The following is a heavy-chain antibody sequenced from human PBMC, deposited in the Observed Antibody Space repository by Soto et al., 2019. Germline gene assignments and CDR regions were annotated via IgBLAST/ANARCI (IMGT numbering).Heavy chain of an antibody. J-gene: IGHJ6*02. CDR1: GYTFTSYG. CDR3: ARGDVYGDYYYYYYGMDV. V-gene: IGHV1-69*05. D-gene: IGHD4-17*01. Sequence: SVKVSCKASGYTFTSYGISWVRQAPGQGLEWMGWIIAIIGKANYAQKFQGRVTITTDESKSTAYMELSSLRSEDTAVYYCARGDVYGDYYYYYYGMDVWGQGTTVTVSS. CDR2: IIAIIGKA.